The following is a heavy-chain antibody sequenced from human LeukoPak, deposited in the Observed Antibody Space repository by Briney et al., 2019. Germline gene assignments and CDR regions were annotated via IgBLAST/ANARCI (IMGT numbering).Heavy chain of an antibody. V-gene: IGHV4-34*01. Sequence: PSETLSLTCAVYGGSFSGYYWSWIRQPPGKGLEWIGEINHSGSTNYNPSLKSRVTISVDTSKNQFSLKLSSVTAADTAVYYCARRYCSSTSCYVRRENAFDIWGQGTMVTVSS. D-gene: IGHD2-2*01. CDR3: ARRYCSSTSCYVRRENAFDI. CDR1: GGSFSGYY. CDR2: INHSGST. J-gene: IGHJ3*02.